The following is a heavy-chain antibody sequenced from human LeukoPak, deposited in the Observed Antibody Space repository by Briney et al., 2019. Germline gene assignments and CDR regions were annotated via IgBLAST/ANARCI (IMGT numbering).Heavy chain of an antibody. Sequence: GGSLRLSCVASGLTVSSNYMSWVRQAPGKGLEWVSVIYSGGSTNYADSVRGRLTISRDNFKNTLYLQMNSLRAEDTAVYYCARGRYEFSAGMDVWGQGTTVTVSS. D-gene: IGHD5-12*01. CDR2: IYSGGST. CDR1: GLTVSSNY. CDR3: ARGRYEFSAGMDV. V-gene: IGHV3-53*01. J-gene: IGHJ6*02.